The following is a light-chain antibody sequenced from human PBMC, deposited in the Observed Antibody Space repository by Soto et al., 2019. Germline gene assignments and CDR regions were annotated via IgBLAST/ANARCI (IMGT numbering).Light chain of an antibody. CDR3: QQYGSYSNT. CDR2: DAT. J-gene: IGKJ1*01. CDR1: QPVRDW. Sequence: DVQLIQSPSTLSASIGDRVTITCRVSQPVRDWVAWYQQKPGKAPKLLIYDATSAASGVPSSCSGSGAETEFPLTISRLQPGDFATYYCQQYGSYSNTFGQGTRVEL. V-gene: IGKV1-5*01.